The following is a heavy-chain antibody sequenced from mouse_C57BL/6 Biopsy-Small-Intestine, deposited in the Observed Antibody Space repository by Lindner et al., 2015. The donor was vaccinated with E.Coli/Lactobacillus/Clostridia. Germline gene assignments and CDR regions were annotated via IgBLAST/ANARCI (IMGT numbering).Heavy chain of an antibody. Sequence: VQLQESGAELAKPGASVKMSCKASGYTFTSYWMHWVKQRPGQGLEWIGYINPSSGYTEYNQKFKYKATLTADKSSSTAYMQLSSLTSEDSAVYYCASPGLGYAMDYWGQGTSVTVSS. D-gene: IGHD4-1*01. CDR1: GYTFTSYW. J-gene: IGHJ4*01. CDR3: ASPGLGYAMDY. V-gene: IGHV1-7*01. CDR2: INPSSGYT.